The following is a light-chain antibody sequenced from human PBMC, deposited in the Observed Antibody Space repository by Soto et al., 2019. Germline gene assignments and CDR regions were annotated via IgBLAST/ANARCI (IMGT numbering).Light chain of an antibody. CDR3: SSYAGSNHVV. V-gene: IGLV2-8*01. CDR2: EVS. Sequence: QSALTQPPSASGSPGQSVTISCTGTSSDVGGYNFVSWYQHHPGKAPRLMLYEVSNRPSGVPDRFSGSKSGNTASLTVSGLQAEDEADYYCSSYAGSNHVVFGGGTKVTVL. CDR1: SSDVGGYNF. J-gene: IGLJ2*01.